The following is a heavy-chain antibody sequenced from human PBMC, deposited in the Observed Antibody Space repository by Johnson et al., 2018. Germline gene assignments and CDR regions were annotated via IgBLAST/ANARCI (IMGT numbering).Heavy chain of an antibody. CDR1: DGSISSYY. CDR3: ARDHGRATLFGVEPTYYMDV. CDR2: INYRGSP. J-gene: IGHJ6*03. D-gene: IGHD3-3*01. Sequence: QVQLQESGPGLVKPSETLSLTCTVSDGSISSYYWTWIRQPPGKGLEWIGNINYRGSPNYNPSLKSRVPISVDTPKNQFSLKLRPVTAADTAVYYCARDHGRATLFGVEPTYYMDVWGKGTTVTVSS. V-gene: IGHV4-59*01.